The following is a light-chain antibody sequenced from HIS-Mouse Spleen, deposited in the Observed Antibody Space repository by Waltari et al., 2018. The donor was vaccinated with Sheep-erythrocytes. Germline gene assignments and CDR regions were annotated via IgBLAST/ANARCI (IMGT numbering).Light chain of an antibody. CDR2: DAS. Sequence: EIVLTQSPATLSLSPGVRATLSCRASQSVSSYLAWYQPKPGQAPRLLIYDASNRATGIPARFSGSGSGTDFTLTISSLEPEDFAVYYCQQLTFGGGTKVEIK. CDR3: QQLT. J-gene: IGKJ4*01. CDR1: QSVSSY. V-gene: IGKV3-11*01.